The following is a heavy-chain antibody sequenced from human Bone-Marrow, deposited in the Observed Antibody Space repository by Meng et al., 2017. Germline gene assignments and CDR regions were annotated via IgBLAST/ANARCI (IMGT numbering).Heavy chain of an antibody. J-gene: IGHJ4*02. D-gene: IGHD6-13*01. V-gene: IGHV3-11*01. CDR3: ARDESYSSSSTPFDY. Sequence: GGSLRLSCAASGFTFSDYYMSWIRQAPGKGLEWVSYISSSGSTIYYADSVKGRFTISRDNAKNSLYLQMNSLRAEDTAMYYCARDESYSSSSTPFDYWGQGTLVTVSS. CDR2: ISSSGSTI. CDR1: GFTFSDYY.